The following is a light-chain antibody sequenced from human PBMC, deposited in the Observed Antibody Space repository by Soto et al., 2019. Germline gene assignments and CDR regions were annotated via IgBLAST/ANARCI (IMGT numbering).Light chain of an antibody. V-gene: IGLV2-14*01. CDR1: SSDVGIYDY. CDR2: EVS. Sequence: QSVLTQPASVSGSPGQSISISCTGTSSDVGIYDYVSWYQHHPGKAPKLMVYEVSNRSSGVSNRFSGSKSGNTASLTISGLQAEDEADYYCSSYTSSATLVFGGGTKVTVL. CDR3: SSYTSSATLV. J-gene: IGLJ3*02.